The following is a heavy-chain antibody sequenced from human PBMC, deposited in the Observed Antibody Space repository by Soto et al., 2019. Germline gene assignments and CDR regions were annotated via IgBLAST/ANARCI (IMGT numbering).Heavy chain of an antibody. J-gene: IGHJ5*02. D-gene: IGHD2-15*01. V-gene: IGHV3-7*01. CDR1: GFTFSDYW. CDR2: TNRDGSDK. CDR3: VRDLGRDCNGDTCYSA. Sequence: EVQLVESGGGLVQPGGSLRLSCVASGFTFSDYWMSWVRQGPGKGLEWVANTNRDGSDKFYVHSVKGRFTISRDNAQNSVYLQMNSLRVDDTVVYFSVRDLGRDCNGDTCYSAWGQGTLVTVSS.